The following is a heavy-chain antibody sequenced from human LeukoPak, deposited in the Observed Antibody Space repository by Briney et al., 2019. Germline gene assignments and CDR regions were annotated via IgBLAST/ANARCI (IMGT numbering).Heavy chain of an antibody. J-gene: IGHJ4*02. V-gene: IGHV4-34*01. D-gene: IGHD4-17*01. CDR1: GGSFSGYY. Sequence: SETLSLTCAVYGGSFSGYYWSWIRQPPGKGLEWIGEINHSGSTNYDPSLKSRVTISVDTSKNQFSLKLSSVTAADTAVYYCASGGDYGDYGYWGQGTLVTVSS. CDR2: INHSGST. CDR3: ASGGDYGDYGY.